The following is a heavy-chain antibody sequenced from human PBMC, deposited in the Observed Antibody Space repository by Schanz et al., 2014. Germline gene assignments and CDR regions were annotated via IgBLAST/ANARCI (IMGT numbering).Heavy chain of an antibody. CDR1: GITFSDYA. V-gene: IGHV3-23*01. CDR3: AKIRYDSSGYYLPYYGMDV. CDR2: IASGGSHT. Sequence: EVQLLESGGALEQPGGSLRLSCAASGITFSDYAMSWVRQAPGKGLEWVSTIASGGSHTFYADSVKGRFIIPRDNSKNTLYLQMNSLRAEDTAVYYCAKIRYDSSGYYLPYYGMDVWGQGTTVIVSS. D-gene: IGHD3-22*01. J-gene: IGHJ6*02.